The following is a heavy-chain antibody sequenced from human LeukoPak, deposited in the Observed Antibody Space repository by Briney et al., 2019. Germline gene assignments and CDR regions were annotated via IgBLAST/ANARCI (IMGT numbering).Heavy chain of an antibody. J-gene: IGHJ4*02. CDR1: GFSFSNFW. CDR3: VRDSRTYGYF. V-gene: IGHV3-7*01. Sequence: GGSLRLACAASGFSFSNFWMAWVRQRPGEGLEWVANMKPDASHISYVDSVEGRFTISRDNAKNSLYLQMDSLRAEDTAVYYCVRDSRTYGYFWGRGTLVTVSS. CDR2: MKPDASHI. D-gene: IGHD3-10*01.